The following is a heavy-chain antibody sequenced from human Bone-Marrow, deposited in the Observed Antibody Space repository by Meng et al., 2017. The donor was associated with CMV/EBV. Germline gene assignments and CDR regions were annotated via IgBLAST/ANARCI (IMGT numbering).Heavy chain of an antibody. Sequence: VSGASIYSGSYYWSWIRQHPGQGLEWIGYISYSATTYYNPSLKSRVTISVDTSKNQFSLKLSSVTATDTAVYFCARVYIWGNYRLDYWGQGALVTVSS. CDR3: ARVYIWGNYRLDY. V-gene: IGHV4-31*02. CDR2: ISYSATT. J-gene: IGHJ4*02. CDR1: GASIYSGSYY. D-gene: IGHD3-16*02.